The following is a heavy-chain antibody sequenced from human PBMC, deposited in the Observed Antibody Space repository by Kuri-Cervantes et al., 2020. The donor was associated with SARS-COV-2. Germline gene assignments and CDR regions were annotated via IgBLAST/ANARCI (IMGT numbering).Heavy chain of an antibody. Sequence: ASVKVSCKASGYTFTGRYIYWVRQAPGQGLEWMGWIDPNSGDTEYTQKFQGRVTMARDTSITTAYMELNGLRSDDTAVYYCARDVGFGYSYGHSYGMDVWGQGTTVTVSS. V-gene: IGHV1-2*02. CDR2: IDPNSGDT. CDR1: GYTFTGRY. CDR3: ARDVGFGYSYGHSYGMDV. J-gene: IGHJ6*02. D-gene: IGHD5-18*01.